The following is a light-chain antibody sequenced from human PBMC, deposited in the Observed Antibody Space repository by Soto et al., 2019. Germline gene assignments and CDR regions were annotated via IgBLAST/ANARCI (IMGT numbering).Light chain of an antibody. J-gene: IGKJ1*01. Sequence: DIQMTQSPSSLSASVGDRVTITCRASQSISSNLNWYQQKPGKAPKLLIYAASSLQSGVPSRFSGSGSGTDFTLTISSPQPEDFATYYCQQSYSTPWTFGQGTKVEIK. CDR3: QQSYSTPWT. V-gene: IGKV1-39*01. CDR1: QSISSN. CDR2: AAS.